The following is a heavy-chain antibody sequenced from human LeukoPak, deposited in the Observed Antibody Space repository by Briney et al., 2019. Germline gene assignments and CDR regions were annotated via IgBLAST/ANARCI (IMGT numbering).Heavy chain of an antibody. CDR1: GYSFTSYW. Sequence: GESLKISCKGSGYSFTSYWIGWVRQMPGKGMEWMGIIYPGDSDTRYSPSFQGQVTISADKSISTAYLQWSSLRASDTALYYCARHLHSTETTDGYFDYWGQGTLVTVSS. J-gene: IGHJ4*02. V-gene: IGHV5-51*01. CDR3: ARHLHSTETTDGYFDY. D-gene: IGHD4-17*01. CDR2: IYPGDSDT.